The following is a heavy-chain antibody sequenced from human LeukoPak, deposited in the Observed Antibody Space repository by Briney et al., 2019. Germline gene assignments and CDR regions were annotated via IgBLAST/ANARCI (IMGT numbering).Heavy chain of an antibody. V-gene: IGHV3-53*01. CDR2: IYGGGST. CDR3: ARLLPASRHYFDY. CDR1: GFIVSSEY. Sequence: SGGSLRPSCAASGFIVSSEYLAWVRQAPGKGLEWISVIYGGGSTYYADSVKGRFTISRDNSKDVLYLDMHSLAVEDTAVYYCARLLPASRHYFDYWGQGTPVTVSS. J-gene: IGHJ4*02. D-gene: IGHD2-15*01.